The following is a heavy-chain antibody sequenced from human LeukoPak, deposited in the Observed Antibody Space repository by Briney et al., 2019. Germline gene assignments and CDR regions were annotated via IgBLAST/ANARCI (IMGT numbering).Heavy chain of an antibody. V-gene: IGHV4-59*08. CDR1: GGSIGSDY. J-gene: IGHJ4*02. D-gene: IGHD6-19*01. CDR2: IYYIGST. CDR3: ARHKDSGWAYYFDY. Sequence: PSETLSLTCTVSGGSIGSDYWSWIRQSPGKGLEWIGYIYYIGSTNYNPSLDSRVRISIDRSKNQLSLKLSSVTAAATDEDCCARHKDSGWAYYFDYWGQGALVTVSS.